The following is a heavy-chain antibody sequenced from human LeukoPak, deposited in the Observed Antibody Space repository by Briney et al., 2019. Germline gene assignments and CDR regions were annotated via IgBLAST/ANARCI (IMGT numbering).Heavy chain of an antibody. CDR2: ISYDGSDK. V-gene: IGHV3-30*01. CDR3: AREYCSSTSSYRSAFDI. Sequence: GRSLRLSCAASGFTFSSYAMHWVRQAPGKGLEWVAVISYDGSDKYYADSVKGRFTISRDNSKDTLYLQMNSLRAEDTAVYYCAREYCSSTSSYRSAFDIWGQGTMVTVSS. J-gene: IGHJ3*02. CDR1: GFTFSSYA. D-gene: IGHD2-2*01.